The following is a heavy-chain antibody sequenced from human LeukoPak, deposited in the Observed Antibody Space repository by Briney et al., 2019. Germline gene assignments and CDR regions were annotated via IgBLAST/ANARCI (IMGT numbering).Heavy chain of an antibody. J-gene: IGHJ4*02. CDR1: GGSISSGDYY. D-gene: IGHD2-15*01. Sequence: SQTLSLTCTVSGGSISSGDYYWSWIRQPPGKGLEWIGYNYYSGSTYYNPSLKSRLTISIDTSKSQFSLKLSSVTAADTAVYYCARRTTWWSLDYWGQGTLVTVSS. CDR3: ARRTTWWSLDY. V-gene: IGHV4-30-4*01. CDR2: NYYSGST.